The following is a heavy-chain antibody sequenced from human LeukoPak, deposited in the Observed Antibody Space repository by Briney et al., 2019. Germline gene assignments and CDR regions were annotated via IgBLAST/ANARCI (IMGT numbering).Heavy chain of an antibody. CDR3: ARDEVYGEQCYFDY. Sequence: GGSLRLSCAASGFTFSSYSRYAMSWVRQAPVKGLEWVSAISGSGGSTYYADSVKGRFTISRDNSKNTLYLQMNSLRAEDTAVYYCARDEVYGEQCYFDYWGQGTLVTVSS. V-gene: IGHV3-23*01. J-gene: IGHJ4*02. CDR2: ISGSGGST. CDR1: GFTFSSYSRYA. D-gene: IGHD4/OR15-4a*01.